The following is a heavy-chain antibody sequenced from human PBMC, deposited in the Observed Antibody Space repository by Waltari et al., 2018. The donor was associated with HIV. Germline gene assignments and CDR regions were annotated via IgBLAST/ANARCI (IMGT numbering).Heavy chain of an antibody. CDR3: AGGPTYYDFWSGFDY. V-gene: IGHV3-21*01. CDR2: ISSSSSYI. Sequence: EVQLVESGGGLVKPGGSLRLSCAASGFTFSSYRMNWVRQAPGKGLEWVSSISSSSSYIYYADSVKGRFTISRDNAKNSLYLQMNSLRAEDTAVYYCAGGPTYYDFWSGFDYWGQGTLVTVSS. CDR1: GFTFSSYR. D-gene: IGHD3-3*01. J-gene: IGHJ4*02.